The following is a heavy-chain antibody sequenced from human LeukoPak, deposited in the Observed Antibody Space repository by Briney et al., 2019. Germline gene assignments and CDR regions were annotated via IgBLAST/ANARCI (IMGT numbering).Heavy chain of an antibody. CDR3: ARAHFFDY. V-gene: IGHV4-30-4*01. J-gene: IGHJ4*02. CDR2: IYYSGST. CDR1: GGSISRGDYY. Sequence: SETLSLTCTVSGGSISRGDYYWSWIRQPPGKGLEWIGYIYYSGSTYYNPSLKSRVTISVDTSKNQFSLKLSSVTAADTGVYYCARAHFFDYWGQGTLVTVSS.